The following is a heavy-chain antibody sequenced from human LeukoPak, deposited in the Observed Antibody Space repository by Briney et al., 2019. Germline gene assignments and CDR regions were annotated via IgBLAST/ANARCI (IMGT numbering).Heavy chain of an antibody. CDR2: ISSSSSTI. J-gene: IGHJ4*02. CDR3: ARDDGSYPDY. CDR1: GFTLSSYS. V-gene: IGHV3-48*01. D-gene: IGHD1-26*01. Sequence: PGGSLRLSCAASGFTLSSYSMNWVRQAPGKGLEWVSYISSSSSTIYYADSVRGRFTISRDNAKNSLYLQMNSLRAEDTAVYYCARDDGSYPDYWGQGTLVTVSS.